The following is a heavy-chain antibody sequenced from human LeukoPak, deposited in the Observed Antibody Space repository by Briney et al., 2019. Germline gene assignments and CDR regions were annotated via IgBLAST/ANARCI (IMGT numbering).Heavy chain of an antibody. D-gene: IGHD3-10*01. CDR1: GFTFSSYA. CDR3: AKSSLSITMVRGVMIFFDY. J-gene: IGHJ4*02. V-gene: IGHV3-23*01. Sequence: GGSLRLSCAASGFTFSSYAMSWVRQAPGKGLEWVSVISGSGGSTYYADSVKGRLTISRDNSKNTLYLQMNSLRAEDTAVYYCAKSSLSITMVRGVMIFFDYWGQGTLVTVSS. CDR2: ISGSGGST.